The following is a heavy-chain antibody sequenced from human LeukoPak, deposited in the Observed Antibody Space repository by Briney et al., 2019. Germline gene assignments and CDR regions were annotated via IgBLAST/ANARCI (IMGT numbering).Heavy chain of an antibody. J-gene: IGHJ3*02. D-gene: IGHD5-18*01. Sequence: ASAKVSCKASGYTFTDYYMHWVRQAPGQGLEWMGWINPNSRGTDSARKFQGRFSMTRDTSISTAYMELSRLRSDDTAVYYCARRAREYSHDAFDIWGQGTMVTVSS. V-gene: IGHV1-2*02. CDR2: INPNSRGT. CDR1: GYTFTDYY. CDR3: ARRAREYSHDAFDI.